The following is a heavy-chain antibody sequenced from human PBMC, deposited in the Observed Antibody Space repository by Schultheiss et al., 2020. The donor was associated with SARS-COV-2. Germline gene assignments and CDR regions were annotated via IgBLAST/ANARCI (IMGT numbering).Heavy chain of an antibody. D-gene: IGHD3-16*01. V-gene: IGHV4-61*01. CDR3: ARVSLPGNTLAFDI. Sequence: SETLSLTCTVSGGSISSSSYYWSWIRQPPGKGLEWIAYLYHSGNTKYNPSLKSRVTISVDTSKNEFSLKLTSVTAADTAVYYCARVSLPGNTLAFDIWGQGKMVTVSS. J-gene: IGHJ3*02. CDR2: LYHSGNT. CDR1: GGSISSSSYY.